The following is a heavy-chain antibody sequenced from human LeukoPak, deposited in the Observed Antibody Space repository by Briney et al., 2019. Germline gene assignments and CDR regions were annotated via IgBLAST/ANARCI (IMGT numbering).Heavy chain of an antibody. V-gene: IGHV3-23*01. CDR3: AKGVVGATGSSYAFDI. J-gene: IGHJ3*02. D-gene: IGHD1-26*01. CDR1: GFTFSSYA. Sequence: GGSLRLSCAASGFTFSSYAMHWVRQAPGKGLEWVSAISGSGGSTYHADSVKGRFTISRDNSKNTLYLQMNSLRAEDTAVYYCAKGVVGATGSSYAFDIWGQGTMVTVSS. CDR2: ISGSGGST.